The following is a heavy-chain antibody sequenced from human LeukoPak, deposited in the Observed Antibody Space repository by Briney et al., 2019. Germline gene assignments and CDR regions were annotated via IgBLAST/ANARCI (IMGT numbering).Heavy chain of an antibody. CDR1: GGSISSYY. CDR2: IYYSGST. D-gene: IGHD5-18*01. J-gene: IGHJ5*02. CDR3: ARLGGVQLWANWFDP. Sequence: SETLSLTRTVSGGSISSYYWSWIRQPPGKGLEWIGYIYYSGSTNYNPSLKSRVTISVDTSKNQFSLKLSSVTAADTAVYYCARLGGVQLWANWFDPWGQGTLVTVSS. V-gene: IGHV4-59*08.